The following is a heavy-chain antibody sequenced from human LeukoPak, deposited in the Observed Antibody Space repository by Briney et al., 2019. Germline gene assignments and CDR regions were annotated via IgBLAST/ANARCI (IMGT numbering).Heavy chain of an antibody. D-gene: IGHD3-3*01. J-gene: IGHJ4*02. CDR3: ARGLQYYDFWSGYPRYFDY. Sequence: SETLSLTCAVYGGSFSGYYWSWIRQPPGKGLEWIGEINHSESTNYNPSLKSRVTISVDTSKNQFSLKLSSVTAADTAVYYCARGLQYYDFWSGYPRYFDYWGQGTLVTVSS. V-gene: IGHV4-34*01. CDR2: INHSEST. CDR1: GGSFSGYY.